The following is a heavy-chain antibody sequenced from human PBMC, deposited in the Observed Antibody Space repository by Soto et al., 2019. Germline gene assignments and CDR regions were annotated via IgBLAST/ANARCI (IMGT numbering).Heavy chain of an antibody. CDR2: INHSGST. Sequence: PSETLSLTCAVYGGSFSGYYWSWIRQPPGKGLEWIGEINHSGSTNYNPSLKSRVTISVDTSKNQFSLKLSSVTAADTAVYYCARARPDQVCCDHCLDSWG. V-gene: IGHV4-34*01. CDR3: ARARPDQVCCDHCLDS. CDR1: GGSFSGYY. J-gene: IGHJ5*01. D-gene: IGHD2-21*01.